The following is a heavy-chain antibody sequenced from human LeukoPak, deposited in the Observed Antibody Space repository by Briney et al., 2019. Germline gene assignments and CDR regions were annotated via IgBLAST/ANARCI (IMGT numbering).Heavy chain of an antibody. D-gene: IGHD1-26*01. V-gene: IGHV3-74*01. CDR3: ARDLWAGGTGPFDAFDI. CDR2: INSDGSST. Sequence: PGGSLRLSCAVSGFTFSSYWMHWVRQAPGKGLVWVSRINSDGSSTSYADSVKGRFTISRDNAKNTLYLQMNSLRAEDTAVYYCARDLWAGGTGPFDAFDIWGQGTMVTVSS. CDR1: GFTFSSYW. J-gene: IGHJ3*02.